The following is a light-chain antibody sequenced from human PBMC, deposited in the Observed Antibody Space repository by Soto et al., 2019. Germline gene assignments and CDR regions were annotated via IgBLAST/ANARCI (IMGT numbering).Light chain of an antibody. CDR1: QTISIW. V-gene: IGKV1-5*01. CDR2: DAS. Sequence: DIQMTQSPSTLSASVGDRVTITCRARQTISIWLAWYQQKPGKAPKLLIYDASILESGVPSRFSCSGSGTEFTLTISSLQPDDFATYYCQQYNSYRTFGQGTKVEIK. J-gene: IGKJ1*01. CDR3: QQYNSYRT.